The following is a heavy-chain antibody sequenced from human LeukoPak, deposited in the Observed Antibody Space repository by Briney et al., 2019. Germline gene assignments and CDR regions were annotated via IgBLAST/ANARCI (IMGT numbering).Heavy chain of an antibody. CDR1: GYTFTSYG. Sequence: ASVKVSCKASGYTFTSYGISWVRQAPGQGLEWMGWISAYNGNTNYAQKLQGRVTMTTDTSTSTAYMELRSLRSDDTAVYYCAREYYDSSGYYLFDYWGQGTLVTVSS. V-gene: IGHV1-18*01. J-gene: IGHJ4*02. CDR3: AREYYDSSGYYLFDY. D-gene: IGHD3-22*01. CDR2: ISAYNGNT.